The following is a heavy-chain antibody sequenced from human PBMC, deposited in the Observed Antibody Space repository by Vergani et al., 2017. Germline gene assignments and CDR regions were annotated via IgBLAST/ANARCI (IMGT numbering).Heavy chain of an antibody. CDR1: GFTFSSYA. CDR3: VNDLLSGQWLVQGLDY. D-gene: IGHD6-19*01. J-gene: IGHJ4*02. CDR2: ISSNGGST. Sequence: EVQLVESGGGLVQPGGSLRLSCSASGFTFSSYAMHWVRRAPGKGLEYVSSISSNGGSTYYADSVKGRFTISRDNSKNTLYLQMSSLRAEDTAVYYCVNDLLSGQWLVQGLDYWGQGTLVTVSS. V-gene: IGHV3-64D*06.